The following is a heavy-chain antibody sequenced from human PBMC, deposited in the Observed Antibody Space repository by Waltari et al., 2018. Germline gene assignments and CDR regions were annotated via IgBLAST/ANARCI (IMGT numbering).Heavy chain of an antibody. D-gene: IGHD3-10*01. CDR3: AAALGGGISASRPFHF. CDR1: GDTFTDHY. V-gene: IGHV1-69-2*01. Sequence: EVQLLQSGAEVKKPGTPVKISCKVSGDTFTDHYIHWIQQAPGKGLQWMGLLAPEDGQAVYAEKFQGRVTMTADTSIHTAYMELTSLTSEDTAFYYCAAALGGGISASRPFHFWGQGTMITVSS. CDR2: LAPEDGQA. J-gene: IGHJ3*01.